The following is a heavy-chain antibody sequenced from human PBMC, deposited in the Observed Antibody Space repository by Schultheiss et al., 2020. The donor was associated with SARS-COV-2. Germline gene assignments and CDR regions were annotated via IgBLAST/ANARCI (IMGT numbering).Heavy chain of an antibody. Sequence: SETLSLTCTVSGGSISSGGYYWSWIRQPPGKGLEWIGEINHSGSTNYNPSLKSRVTMSVDTSKNQFSLKLSSVTAADTAVYYCARGSAEEWFDPWGQGTLVTVAS. CDR2: INHSGST. D-gene: IGHD6-19*01. J-gene: IGHJ5*02. V-gene: IGHV4-39*07. CDR1: GGSISSGGYY. CDR3: ARGSAEEWFDP.